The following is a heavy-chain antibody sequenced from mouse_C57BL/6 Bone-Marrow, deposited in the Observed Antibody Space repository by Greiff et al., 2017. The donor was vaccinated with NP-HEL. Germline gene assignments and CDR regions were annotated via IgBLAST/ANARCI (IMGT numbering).Heavy chain of an antibody. V-gene: IGHV1-31*01. CDR2: IYPYNGVS. D-gene: IGHD5-1-1*01. CDR1: GYSFTGYY. CDR3: AREGLTYPGYWYFDV. Sequence: VQLQQSGPELVKPGASVKISCKASGYSFTGYYMHWVKQSHGNILDWIGYIYPYNGVSSYNQKFKGKATLTVDKSSSTACMELRSLTSEDSAVYYCAREGLTYPGYWYFDVWGTGTTVTVSS. J-gene: IGHJ1*03.